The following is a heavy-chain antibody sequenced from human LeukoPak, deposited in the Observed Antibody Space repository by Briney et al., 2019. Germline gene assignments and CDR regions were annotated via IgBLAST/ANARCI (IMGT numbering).Heavy chain of an antibody. V-gene: IGHV4-59*12. CDR3: ARDVPSTVTTLGIDY. Sequence: SETLSLTCTFSGGSISTYYWSWIRQPPGKGLQWIGYIYYSGTTNYNPFLKSRVTISLNTSKKQFSLRLRSVTAADTAVYYCARDVPSTVTTLGIDYWGQGTLVTVSS. D-gene: IGHD4-17*01. J-gene: IGHJ4*02. CDR1: GGSISTYY. CDR2: IYYSGTT.